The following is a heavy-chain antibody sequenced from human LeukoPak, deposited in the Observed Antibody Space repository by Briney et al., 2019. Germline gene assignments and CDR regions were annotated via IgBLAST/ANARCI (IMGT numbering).Heavy chain of an antibody. J-gene: IGHJ6*04. D-gene: IGHD6-13*01. CDR1: GDSVSGNSAA. CDR2: TYYRSKWYN. CDR3: ARDRAAAGYYYYYGMDV. Sequence: SQTLSLTCAISGDSVSGNSAAWNWIRQSPSRGLEWLGRTYYRSKWYNDYAVSVKSRITINPDTSKNQFSLQLNSVTPEDTAVYYCARDRAAAGYYYYYGMDVWGKGTTVTVSS. V-gene: IGHV6-1*01.